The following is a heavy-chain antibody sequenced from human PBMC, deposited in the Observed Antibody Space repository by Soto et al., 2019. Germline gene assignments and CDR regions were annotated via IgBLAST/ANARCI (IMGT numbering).Heavy chain of an antibody. CDR1: GFTFSSYW. Sequence: PGGSLRLSCAASGFTFSSYWMSWVRQAPGKGLEWVANIKQDGSEKYYVDSVKGRFTISRDNAKNSLYLQMNSLRAEDTAVYYCARARKNSSGYYSPGTRPDFDYWGQGTLVTVSS. CDR2: IKQDGSEK. D-gene: IGHD3-22*01. J-gene: IGHJ4*02. CDR3: ARARKNSSGYYSPGTRPDFDY. V-gene: IGHV3-7*02.